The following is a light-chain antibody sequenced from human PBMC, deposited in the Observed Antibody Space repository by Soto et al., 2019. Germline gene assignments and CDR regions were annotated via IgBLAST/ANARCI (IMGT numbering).Light chain of an antibody. CDR1: QSVYSX. Sequence: EIVMTQSPVTLSVSPGEGVTLSCRASQSVYSXLAWYQQKPGQAPRLLIYDASARAPDIPARFSGSGSGTDXXXXXXXXXXEDFAVYYCXXYTNWPLTFGGGTRVEIK. CDR3: XXYTNWPLT. CDR2: DAS. V-gene: IGKV3-15*01. J-gene: IGKJ4*01.